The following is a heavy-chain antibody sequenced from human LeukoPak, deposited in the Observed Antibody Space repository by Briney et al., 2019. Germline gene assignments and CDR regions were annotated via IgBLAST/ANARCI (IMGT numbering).Heavy chain of an antibody. CDR2: INPRTGGT. V-gene: IGHV1-2*02. CDR1: GYTSTGYY. Sequence: EASVKVSCKASGYTSTGYYLHWVRQAPGQGLEWMGWINPRTGGTNYAQKFQGRVTLTRDTSISTAYMELRRLRYDDTAVYYCARRVPAAVLDVWGQGTLVTVSS. J-gene: IGHJ4*02. D-gene: IGHD2-2*01. CDR3: ARRVPAAVLDV.